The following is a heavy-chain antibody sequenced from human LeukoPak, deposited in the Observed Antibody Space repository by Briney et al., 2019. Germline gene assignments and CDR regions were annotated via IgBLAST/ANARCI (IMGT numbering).Heavy chain of an antibody. CDR1: GFMFNTNA. J-gene: IGHJ4*02. CDR2: IKQDGTEK. CDR3: AKLAKYFYGSETYYFFEH. Sequence: GGSLRLSCAASGFMFNTNAMSWVRQAPGKGLEWVANIKQDGTEKYYVDSVKGRFSISRDNAKNSLYLQMNSLRVEDTAVYYCAKLAKYFYGSETYYFFEHWGQGTPVTASS. V-gene: IGHV3-7*01. D-gene: IGHD3-10*01.